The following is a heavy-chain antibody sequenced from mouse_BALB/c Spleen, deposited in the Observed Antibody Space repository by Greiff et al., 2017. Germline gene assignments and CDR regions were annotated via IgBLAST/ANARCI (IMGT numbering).Heavy chain of an antibody. V-gene: IGHV5-17*02. D-gene: IGHD2-2*01. CDR2: ISSGSSTI. Sequence: EVQLVESGGGLVQPGGSRKLSCAASGFTFSSFGMHWVRQAPEKGLEWVAYISSGSSTIYYADTVKGRFTISSDNTKNTLFLQMTSLRSEDTAMYYCARSGGYDGYAMDYWGQGTSVTVSS. J-gene: IGHJ4*01. CDR1: GFTFSSFG. CDR3: ARSGGYDGYAMDY.